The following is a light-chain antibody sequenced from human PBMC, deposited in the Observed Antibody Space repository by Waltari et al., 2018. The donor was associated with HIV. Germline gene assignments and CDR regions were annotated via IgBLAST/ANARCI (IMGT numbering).Light chain of an antibody. CDR1: NSDIGVYNF. CDR3: SSYRNSRTWV. V-gene: IGLV2-14*01. CDR2: EVS. Sequence: QSALTQPASVSGSPGPWITISCTGTNSDIGVYNFVSWYQPHPGKAPKLIIFEVSKRPSGGSDRFSGSKSGNTASLTISGLQAEDEADYYCSSYRNSRTWVFGGGTKLTVL. J-gene: IGLJ3*02.